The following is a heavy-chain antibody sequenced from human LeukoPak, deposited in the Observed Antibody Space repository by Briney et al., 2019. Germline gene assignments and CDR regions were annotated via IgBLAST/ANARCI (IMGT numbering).Heavy chain of an antibody. CDR3: AREGGHSYGREFDY. CDR2: ISAYSGDT. J-gene: IGHJ4*02. D-gene: IGHD5-18*01. Sequence: ASVKVSCKASGYTFSKYGFSWVRQAPGQGLEWMGWISAYSGDTNFAQKFQDRVTMTTDTSTSTVYMELRSLRSDDTAVYYCAREGGHSYGREFDYWGQGTLVTVSS. V-gene: IGHV1-18*01. CDR1: GYTFSKYG.